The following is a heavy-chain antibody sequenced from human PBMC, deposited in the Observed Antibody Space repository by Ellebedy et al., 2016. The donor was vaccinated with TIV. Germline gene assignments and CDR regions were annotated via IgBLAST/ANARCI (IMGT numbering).Heavy chain of an antibody. CDR2: ISYDGSER. J-gene: IGHJ6*02. Sequence: GESLKISCAASGFTFGSYGMHWVRQAPGKGLEWVSFISYDGSERFYADSVKGRFTISRDNSENTLYVQMTSLRAEDTAVYYCAKEAYDILTGSQMYGMDVWGQGTTVTVSS. V-gene: IGHV3-30*18. CDR1: GFTFGSYG. D-gene: IGHD3-9*01. CDR3: AKEAYDILTGSQMYGMDV.